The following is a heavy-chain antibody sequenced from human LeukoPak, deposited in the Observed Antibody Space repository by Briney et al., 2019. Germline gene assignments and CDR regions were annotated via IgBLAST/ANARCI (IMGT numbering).Heavy chain of an antibody. Sequence: ASVKVSCKASGYTFTSYDINWVRQATGQGLEWMGWMNPNSGNTGYAQKFQGRVTMTRNTSISTAYMELSSLRSEDTAVYYCARGDPTYCSSTSCYHASPDPWGQGTLVTVSS. CDR1: GYTFTSYD. CDR3: ARGDPTYCSSTSCYHASPDP. CDR2: MNPNSGNT. V-gene: IGHV1-8*01. D-gene: IGHD2-2*01. J-gene: IGHJ5*02.